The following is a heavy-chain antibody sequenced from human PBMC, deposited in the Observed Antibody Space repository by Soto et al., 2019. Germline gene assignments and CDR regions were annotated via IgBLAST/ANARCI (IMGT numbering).Heavy chain of an antibody. Sequence: QVQLVESGGGVVQPGRSLRLSCAASGFTFSHYGMHWVRQAPGKGLEWVAFVFYDGRNKYFADSVKGLFTISRDNSRNTMYLQMNSLSGEDTAVYYCARDLDLSGANPEAIDIWGQGTTVTVSS. CDR3: ARDLDLSGANPEAIDI. CDR1: GFTFSHYG. J-gene: IGHJ3*02. V-gene: IGHV3-33*01. CDR2: VFYDGRNK. D-gene: IGHD1-1*01.